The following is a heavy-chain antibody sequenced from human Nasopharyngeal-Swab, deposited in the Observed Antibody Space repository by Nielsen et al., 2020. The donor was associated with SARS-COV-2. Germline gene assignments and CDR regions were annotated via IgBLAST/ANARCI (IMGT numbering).Heavy chain of an antibody. J-gene: IGHJ5*02. CDR1: GYTFTSYG. V-gene: IGHV1-18*04. D-gene: IGHD2-15*01. CDR3: ARDSDYCSGGSCYHQRFDP. Sequence: ASVKVSCKASGYTFTSYGISWVRQAPGQGLEWMGWISAYNGNTNYAQKLQGRVTMTTDTSTSTAYMELRSLRSDDTAVYYCARDSDYCSGGSCYHQRFDPWGQGTPVTVSS. CDR2: ISAYNGNT.